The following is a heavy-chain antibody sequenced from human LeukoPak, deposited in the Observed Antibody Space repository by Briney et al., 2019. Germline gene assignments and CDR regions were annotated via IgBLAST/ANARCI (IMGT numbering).Heavy chain of an antibody. V-gene: IGHV3-33*01. J-gene: IGHJ4*02. CDR3: ARPYYYGSGSYYPLDY. CDR1: GFTFSRYG. Sequence: GGSLKLSCAASGFTFSRYGMHWVRQAPGKGLEWVAVIWYDGSNKYYADSVKGRFTISRDNSKSTVSLQMNSLRAEDTAVYYCARPYYYGSGSYYPLDYWGQGTLVTVSS. CDR2: IWYDGSNK. D-gene: IGHD3-10*01.